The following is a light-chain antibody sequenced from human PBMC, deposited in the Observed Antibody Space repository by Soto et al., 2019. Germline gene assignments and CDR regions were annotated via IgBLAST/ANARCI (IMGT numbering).Light chain of an antibody. J-gene: IGKJ2*02. Sequence: EIVMTQSPATQSVAPGVRATLSFRASQSVSSYLAWYQQKPGQAPSLLIYGASTRATGIPARFSGSGSGTEFTLTISSLQSEDFAVYYCQQYNNWPRGTFGQGTKLEIK. CDR1: QSVSSY. CDR2: GAS. CDR3: QQYNNWPRGT. V-gene: IGKV3-15*01.